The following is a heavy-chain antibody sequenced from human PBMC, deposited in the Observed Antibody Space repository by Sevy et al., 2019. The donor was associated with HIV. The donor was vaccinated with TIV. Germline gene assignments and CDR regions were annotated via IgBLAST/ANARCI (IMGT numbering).Heavy chain of an antibody. Sequence: GGSLRLSCTASGFTFGDYAMSWFRQAPGKGLEWVGFIRSKAYGGTTEHAASVKGRFTISRDDSKSIAYLQMNSLKTEDTAVYYCTRDLYGSGDGYYYYMDVWGKGTTVTVSS. D-gene: IGHD3-10*01. J-gene: IGHJ6*03. CDR1: GFTFGDYA. CDR3: TRDLYGSGDGYYYYMDV. V-gene: IGHV3-49*03. CDR2: IRSKAYGGTT.